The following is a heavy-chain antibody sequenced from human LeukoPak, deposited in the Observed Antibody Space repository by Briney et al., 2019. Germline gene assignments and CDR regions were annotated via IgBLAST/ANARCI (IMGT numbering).Heavy chain of an antibody. J-gene: IGHJ4*02. CDR1: GYTFTNYG. CDR2: ISANNGEI. D-gene: IGHD1-14*01. Sequence: VASVIVSRKASGYTFTNYGISWVRQAPGQGLEWMSWISANNGEIRYAQNFQARVTMTTDTSPTTGYMELRSLRSDDPPLYSCARVPSCANQVFSSDYWGQGTQVTVSS. V-gene: IGHV1-18*04. CDR3: ARVPSCANQVFSSDY.